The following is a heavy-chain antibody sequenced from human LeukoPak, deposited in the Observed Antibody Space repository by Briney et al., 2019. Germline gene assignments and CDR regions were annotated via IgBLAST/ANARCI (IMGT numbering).Heavy chain of an antibody. Sequence: SETLSLTCAVYGGSFSGYYWSWIRQPPGKGLEWIGEINHSGSTNYNPSLKSRVTISVDTSKNQFSLKLSSVTAADTAVYYCASAPPYGSGRPAFLDIWGQGTMVTVSS. CDR1: GGSFSGYY. CDR2: INHSGST. V-gene: IGHV4-34*01. J-gene: IGHJ3*02. CDR3: ASAPPYGSGRPAFLDI. D-gene: IGHD3-10*01.